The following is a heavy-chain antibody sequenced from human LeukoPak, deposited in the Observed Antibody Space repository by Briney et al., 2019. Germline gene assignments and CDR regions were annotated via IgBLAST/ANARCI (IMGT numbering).Heavy chain of an antibody. V-gene: IGHV4-31*03. D-gene: IGHD1-14*01. CDR2: IYDSGTT. J-gene: IGHJ4*02. Sequence: SQTLSLTCTVSGGSISNGGYYWSWIRQHPGKGLEWIGYIYDSGTTYYNPALQSRVTISVDTSDSKFSLKLRSLTAADTAVYYCARGGDRRGFDYWGQGTLVTVSS. CDR1: GGSISNGGYY. CDR3: ARGGDRRGFDY.